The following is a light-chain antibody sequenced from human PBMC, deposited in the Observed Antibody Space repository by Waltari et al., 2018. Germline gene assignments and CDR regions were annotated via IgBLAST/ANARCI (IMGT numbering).Light chain of an antibody. CDR3: QQYYTAPQT. V-gene: IGKV4-1*01. CDR1: QYVLYSSHNKNY. Sequence: DIVMTQSPDSLAVSLGETATINCKSSQYVLYSSHNKNYLAWYQQKPGQPHKLLIYWASTRESGVANRFRGRGSGTDFTLTISSLQAEDVAVYYCQQYYTAPQTFGQGTKLEIK. J-gene: IGKJ2*01. CDR2: WAS.